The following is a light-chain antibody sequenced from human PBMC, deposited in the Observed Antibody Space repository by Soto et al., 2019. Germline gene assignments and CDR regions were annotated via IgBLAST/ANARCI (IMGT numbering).Light chain of an antibody. V-gene: IGKV1-39*01. CDR3: QQTYSTRPT. CDR2: AAS. J-gene: IGKJ1*01. Sequence: EIQMTPYPSSLSSSLGDRVIITCRTSQTIINYLHWYQQKPGKAPKLLIYAASSLQSGGPSRFSGSGSGTDFTLTISSLQPEDFATYYCQQTYSTRPTFGQGTKVDIK. CDR1: QTIINY.